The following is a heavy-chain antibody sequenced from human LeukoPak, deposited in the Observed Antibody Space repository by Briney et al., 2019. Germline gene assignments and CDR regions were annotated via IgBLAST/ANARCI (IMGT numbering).Heavy chain of an antibody. CDR3: ARGRGYSYLDV. CDR1: GFTFSSYS. CDR2: ISSSSYI. Sequence: GGSLRLSCAASGFTFSSYSMNWVRQAPGKGLEWVSSISSSSYIYYADSVKGRFTISRDNAKNSLYLQMNSLRAEDTAVYYCARGRGYSYLDVWGKGTTVTVSS. D-gene: IGHD5-18*01. V-gene: IGHV3-21*01. J-gene: IGHJ6*03.